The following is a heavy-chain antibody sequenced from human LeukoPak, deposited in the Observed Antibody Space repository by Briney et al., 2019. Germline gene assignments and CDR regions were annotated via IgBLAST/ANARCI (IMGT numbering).Heavy chain of an antibody. V-gene: IGHV3-53*01. CDR2: IYSGGSS. J-gene: IGHJ4*02. CDR3: ARGENYYDSSGSFDY. CDR1: GFTVSSNY. Sequence: GGSLRLSCAASGFTVSSNYMSWVRQAPGKGLEWVSVIYSGGSSYYADSVKGRFTISRDNSKNTLYLQMNSLRAEDTAVYYCARGENYYDSSGSFDYWGQGTLVTVSS. D-gene: IGHD3-22*01.